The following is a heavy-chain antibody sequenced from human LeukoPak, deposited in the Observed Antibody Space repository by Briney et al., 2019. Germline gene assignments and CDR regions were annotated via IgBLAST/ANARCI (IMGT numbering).Heavy chain of an antibody. J-gene: IGHJ4*02. CDR3: ARSESIVGARTDY. Sequence: GESLRLSCAASGFTFSSYSMNWVRQAPGKGLEWVSSISSSSSYIYYADSVKGRFTISRDNAKNSPYLQMNSLRAEDTAVYYCARSESIVGARTDYWGQGTLVTVSS. CDR1: GFTFSSYS. CDR2: ISSSSSYI. V-gene: IGHV3-21*01. D-gene: IGHD1-26*01.